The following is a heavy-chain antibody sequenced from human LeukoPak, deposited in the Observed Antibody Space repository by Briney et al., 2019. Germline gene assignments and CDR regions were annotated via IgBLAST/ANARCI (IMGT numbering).Heavy chain of an antibody. V-gene: IGHV3-66*01. J-gene: IGHJ4*02. D-gene: IGHD4/OR15-4a*01. CDR3: AKKGKKKGVIGADSDY. CDR2: FYSDGST. Sequence: PGGSLRLSCAASGFTVSANYMTWVRQAPGKGLEWVSVFYSDGSTFYAASVKGRFTISRDNSKNTLYLQMNSLRAEDTAVYYCAKKGKKKGVIGADSDYWGQGTLVTVSS. CDR1: GFTVSANY.